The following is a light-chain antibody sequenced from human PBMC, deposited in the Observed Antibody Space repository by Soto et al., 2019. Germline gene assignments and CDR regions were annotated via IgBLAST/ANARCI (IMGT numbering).Light chain of an antibody. V-gene: IGKV3-15*01. Sequence: EIVMTQSPATLSVSPGERATLSCRASQSVSSNLAWYQQKPGQAPRLLIYGASTRATGIPARCSGSGSGTKVTLTISSLQSEDFAIYFCQQYNNWPPDRTFGQGTKVEIK. CDR1: QSVSSN. J-gene: IGKJ1*01. CDR2: GAS. CDR3: QQYNNWPPDRT.